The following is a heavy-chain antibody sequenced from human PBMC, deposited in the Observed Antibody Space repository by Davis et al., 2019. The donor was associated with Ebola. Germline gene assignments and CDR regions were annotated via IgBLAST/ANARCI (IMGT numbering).Heavy chain of an antibody. Sequence: GSLRLSCAVYGGSFSGYYWNWFRQPPGKGLEWIGEINHSGSTNYNPSLKSRVTISVDTSKNQFSLKLNSVTAADTAIYYCARAVITGGQWGQGTLVTVSS. D-gene: IGHD3-16*01. V-gene: IGHV4-34*01. CDR2: INHSGST. CDR3: ARAVITGGQ. CDR1: GGSFSGYY. J-gene: IGHJ4*02.